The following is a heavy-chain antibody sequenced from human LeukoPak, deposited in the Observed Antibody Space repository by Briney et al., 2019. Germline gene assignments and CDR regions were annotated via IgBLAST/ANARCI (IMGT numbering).Heavy chain of an antibody. Sequence: SETLSLTCAVYGGSFSGYYWSWIRQSPGKGLEWIGEINHSGSTNYNPSLKSRVTISVDTSKNQFSLKLSSVTAADTAVYYCARGGGSYYYGMDVWGKGTTVTVSS. V-gene: IGHV4-34*01. CDR1: GGSFSGYY. J-gene: IGHJ6*04. D-gene: IGHD3-16*01. CDR3: ARGGGSYYYGMDV. CDR2: INHSGST.